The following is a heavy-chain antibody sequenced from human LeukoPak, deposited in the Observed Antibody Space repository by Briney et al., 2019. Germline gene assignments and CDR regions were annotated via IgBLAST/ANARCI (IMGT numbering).Heavy chain of an antibody. V-gene: IGHV1-2*02. J-gene: IGHJ3*02. CDR3: ARVFRGYCTNGVCAFEAFDI. D-gene: IGHD2-8*01. CDR1: GYTFTGYY. CDR2: INPNSGGT. Sequence: ASVKVSYKASGYTFTGYYMHWVRQAPGQGLEWMGWINPNSGGTNYAQKFQGRVTMTRDTSISTAYMELSRLRSDDTAVYYCARVFRGYCTNGVCAFEAFDIWGQGTMVTVSS.